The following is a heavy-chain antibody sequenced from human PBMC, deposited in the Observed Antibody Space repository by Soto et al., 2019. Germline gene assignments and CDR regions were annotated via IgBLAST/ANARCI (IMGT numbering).Heavy chain of an antibody. J-gene: IGHJ4*02. CDR1: GFSFSSYA. Sequence: EVQLLESGGGVGQPGGSLRLSCAATGFSFSSYALNWVRQAPGKGLEWVSGISGTGGSTYYADSVKGRFTISRDNSKNTLYLQMNSLRAGDTAVYYCAKSYGDYVFFDYWGQGILVTVPS. CDR3: AKSYGDYVFFDY. D-gene: IGHD4-17*01. V-gene: IGHV3-23*01. CDR2: ISGTGGST.